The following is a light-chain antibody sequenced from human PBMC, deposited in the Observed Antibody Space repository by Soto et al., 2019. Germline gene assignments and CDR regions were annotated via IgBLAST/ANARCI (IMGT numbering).Light chain of an antibody. Sequence: QSVLTQPRSVSGSPGQSVTISCTGTSSDVGGYNYVSWYQQHPXKAXKXXIYDXNXXPXGXPXXXXGXXXXXXXXXXISGXQAEDEADYYCCSYAGTYTYVFGGGTKVTVL. V-gene: IGLV2-11*01. CDR1: SSDVGGYNY. CDR2: DXN. CDR3: CSYAGTYTYV. J-gene: IGLJ1*01.